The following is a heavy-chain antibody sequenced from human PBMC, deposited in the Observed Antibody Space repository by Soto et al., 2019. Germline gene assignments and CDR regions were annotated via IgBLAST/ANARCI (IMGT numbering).Heavy chain of an antibody. Sequence: ASVKVSCKASGYTFTGYYMHWVRQAPGQGLEWMGWINPNSGGTNYAQKFQGRVTMTRDTSISTAYMELSRLRSDDTAVYYCARALTWIQLCSRTVLFDIWGQGTMVTFSS. J-gene: IGHJ3*02. CDR3: ARALTWIQLCSRTVLFDI. CDR1: GYTFTGYY. CDR2: INPNSGGT. V-gene: IGHV1-2*02. D-gene: IGHD5-18*01.